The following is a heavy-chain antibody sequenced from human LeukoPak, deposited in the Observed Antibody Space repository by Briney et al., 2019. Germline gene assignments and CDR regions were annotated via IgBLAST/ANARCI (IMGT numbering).Heavy chain of an antibody. Sequence: GGSLRLSCAASGFTFSSYSMNWVRQAPGKGLEWVSYISSSSSTIYYADSVKGRFTISRDNAKNSLYLQMNSLRAEDTAVYYCARDGTTVTAHYYYYYYMDVWGKGTTVTVSS. V-gene: IGHV3-48*01. CDR1: GFTFSSYS. D-gene: IGHD4-17*01. CDR3: ARDGTTVTAHYYYYYYMDV. CDR2: ISSSSSTI. J-gene: IGHJ6*03.